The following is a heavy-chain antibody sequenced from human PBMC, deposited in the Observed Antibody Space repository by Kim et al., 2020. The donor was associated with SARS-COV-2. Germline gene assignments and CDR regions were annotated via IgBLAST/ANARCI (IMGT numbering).Heavy chain of an antibody. D-gene: IGHD6-19*01. CDR3: AKVSGWYNLYWYFDL. CDR1: GFTFDDYA. J-gene: IGHJ2*01. Sequence: GGSLRLSCAASGFTFDDYAMHWVRQAPGKGLEWVSGISWNSGSIGYADSVKGRFTISRDNAKNSLYLQMNSLRAEDTALYYCAKVSGWYNLYWYFDLWGRGTLVTVSS. V-gene: IGHV3-9*01. CDR2: ISWNSGSI.